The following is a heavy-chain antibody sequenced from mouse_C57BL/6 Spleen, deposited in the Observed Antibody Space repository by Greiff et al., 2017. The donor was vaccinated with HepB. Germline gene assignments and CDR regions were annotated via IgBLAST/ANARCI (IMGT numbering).Heavy chain of an antibody. CDR1: GYTFTSYW. Sequence: QVQLQQPGAELVRPGTSVKLSCKASGYTFTSYWMHWVKQRPGQGLEWIGVIDPSDSYTNYNQKFKGKATLTVDTSSSTAYMQRSSLTSEDSAVYYCARSNYGSRRDYWGQGTTLTVSS. V-gene: IGHV1-59*01. D-gene: IGHD1-1*01. J-gene: IGHJ2*01. CDR2: IDPSDSYT. CDR3: ARSNYGSRRDY.